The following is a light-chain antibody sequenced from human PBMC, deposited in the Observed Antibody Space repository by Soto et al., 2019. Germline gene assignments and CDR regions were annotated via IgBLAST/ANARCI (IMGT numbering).Light chain of an antibody. Sequence: IQRTQSPSTLSASVGDRFTITCLASQSISSWLAWYQQKPGKAPKLLIYDASSLESGVPSRFSGSGSGTEFTLTISSLQPDDFATYYCQQYNSYSWTFGPGTKVDIK. J-gene: IGKJ1*01. CDR1: QSISSW. V-gene: IGKV1-5*01. CDR2: DAS. CDR3: QQYNSYSWT.